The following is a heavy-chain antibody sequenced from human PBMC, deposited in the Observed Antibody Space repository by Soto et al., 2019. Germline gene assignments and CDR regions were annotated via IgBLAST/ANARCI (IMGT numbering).Heavy chain of an antibody. D-gene: IGHD3-9*01. V-gene: IGHV3-30*04. CDR3: AKDRYPNTPYLHGMDV. Sequence: QVQLSESGGGVVQPGRSLKLSCEGSGFDFTNFFVYWVRQAPGEGLEWVALMSYDDTKKYYAYSVKGRFTISRDTSKNTVYLEMNSLRAEDTAVYYCAKDRYPNTPYLHGMDVWGQGTTVTVS. CDR2: MSYDDTKK. J-gene: IGHJ6*02. CDR1: GFDFTNFF.